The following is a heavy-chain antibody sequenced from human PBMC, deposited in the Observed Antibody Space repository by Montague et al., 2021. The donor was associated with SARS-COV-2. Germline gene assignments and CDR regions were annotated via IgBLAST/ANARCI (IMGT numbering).Heavy chain of an antibody. J-gene: IGHJ6*02. CDR3: TSGREGNYNVMDV. Sequence: CAISGDSVSSNSATWNWVRQSPSRGLEWLRRTYYRSKWYNDYAVSVRGRVTINSDTSKNQFSLQLSSVTPGDTAIYYCTSGREGNYNVMDVWGQGTTVTVSS. D-gene: IGHD1-1*01. V-gene: IGHV6-1*01. CDR2: TYYRSKWYN. CDR1: GDSVSSNSAT.